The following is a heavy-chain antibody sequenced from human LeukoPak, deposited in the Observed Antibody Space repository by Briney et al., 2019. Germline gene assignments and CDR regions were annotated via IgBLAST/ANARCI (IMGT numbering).Heavy chain of an antibody. D-gene: IGHD2-2*01. CDR1: GYTFTSYA. CDR3: ARDNEDPSASSAAFDI. CDR2: INTNTGNP. J-gene: IGHJ3*02. V-gene: IGHV7-4-1*02. Sequence: ASVKVSCKASGYTFTSYAMNWVRQAPGQGLEWMGWINTNTGNPTYAQGFTGRFVFSLVTSVSTAYLQISSLKAEDTALYYCARDNEDPSASSAAFDIWGQGTLVTVSS.